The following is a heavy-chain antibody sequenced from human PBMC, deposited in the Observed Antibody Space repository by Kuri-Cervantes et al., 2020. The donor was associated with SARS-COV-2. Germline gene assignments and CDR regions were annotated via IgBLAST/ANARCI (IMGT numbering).Heavy chain of an antibody. V-gene: IGHV4-38-2*02. CDR1: GYSISSGYY. Sequence: ESLKISCTVSGYSISSGYYWGWIRQPPGKGLEWIGSIYHSGSTYYNPSLKSRVTISVDTSKNQFSLKLSSVTAADTAVYYCARGGDYSNWFDPWGQGTLVTVSS. CDR3: ARGGDYSNWFDP. CDR2: IYHSGST. D-gene: IGHD4-11*01. J-gene: IGHJ5*02.